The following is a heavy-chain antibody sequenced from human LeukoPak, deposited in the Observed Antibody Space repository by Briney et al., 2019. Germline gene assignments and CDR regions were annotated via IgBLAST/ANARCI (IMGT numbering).Heavy chain of an antibody. CDR1: GGSISSYQ. J-gene: IGHJ4*02. Sequence: SETLSLTCTVSGGSISSYQWSWLRQPPGKGLEWIGYIYYSGKTNYNPSLKSRVTTSVDTSKNQFSLKVSAVTAADTAVYYCARGRGATCSDSSCIFDLWGQGTLVTVSS. CDR2: IYYSGKT. CDR3: ARGRGATCSDSSCIFDL. D-gene: IGHD2-15*01. V-gene: IGHV4-59*01.